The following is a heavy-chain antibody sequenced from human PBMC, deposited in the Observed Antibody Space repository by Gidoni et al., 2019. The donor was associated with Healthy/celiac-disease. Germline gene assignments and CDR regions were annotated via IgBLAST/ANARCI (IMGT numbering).Heavy chain of an antibody. CDR2: IYYSGST. Sequence: QLQLQESGPGLVKPSETLSLTCTVPGGSISSSSYYWGWIRQPPGKGLEWIGSIYYSGSTYYNPSLKSRVTISVDTSKNQFSLKLSSVTAADTAVYYCARGPVTTVTRFDYWGQGTLVTVSS. V-gene: IGHV4-39*07. CDR1: GGSISSSSYY. D-gene: IGHD4-4*01. J-gene: IGHJ4*02. CDR3: ARGPVTTVTRFDY.